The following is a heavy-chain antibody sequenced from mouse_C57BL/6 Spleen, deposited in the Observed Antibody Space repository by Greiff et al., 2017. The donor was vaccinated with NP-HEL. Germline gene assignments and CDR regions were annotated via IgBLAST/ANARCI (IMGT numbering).Heavy chain of an antibody. CDR3: ARGGESSSPWFAY. D-gene: IGHD1-3*01. Sequence: VQLQQSGAELARPGASVKLSCKASGYTFTSYGISWVKQRTGQGLEWIGEIYTRSGNTYYNEKFKGKATLTADKSSSTAYMELRSLTSEDSAVYFCARGGESSSPWFAYWGQGTLVTVSA. J-gene: IGHJ3*01. CDR2: IYTRSGNT. CDR1: GYTFTSYG. V-gene: IGHV1-81*01.